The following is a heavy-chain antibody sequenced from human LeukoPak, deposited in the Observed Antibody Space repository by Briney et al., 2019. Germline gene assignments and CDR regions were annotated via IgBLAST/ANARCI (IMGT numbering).Heavy chain of an antibody. D-gene: IGHD2-21*02. CDR3: ARGTTALMDV. V-gene: IGHV3-21*01. Sequence: GGSLRLSCAASGFPFSSYSMNWVRQAPGKGLEWVSSISSGTSFIYYADSVKGRFTFSRDNAKNSLYLQMNSLRAEDTAVYYCARGTTALMDVWGKGTTVTVSS. CDR1: GFPFSSYS. J-gene: IGHJ6*03. CDR2: ISSGTSFI.